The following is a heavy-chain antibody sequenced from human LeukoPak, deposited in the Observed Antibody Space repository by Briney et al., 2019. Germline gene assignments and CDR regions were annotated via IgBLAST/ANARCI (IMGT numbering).Heavy chain of an antibody. V-gene: IGHV3-23*01. CDR3: AKRGYGVGATTGGWFDP. CDR2: ISGSGGST. Sequence: QSGGSLRLSCAASGFTFSSYAMSWVRQAPGKGLEWVSAISGSGGSTYYADSVKGRFTISRDNSKNTLYLQMNSPRAEDTAVYYCAKRGYGVGATTGGWFDPWGQGTLVTVSS. J-gene: IGHJ5*02. D-gene: IGHD1-26*01. CDR1: GFTFSSYA.